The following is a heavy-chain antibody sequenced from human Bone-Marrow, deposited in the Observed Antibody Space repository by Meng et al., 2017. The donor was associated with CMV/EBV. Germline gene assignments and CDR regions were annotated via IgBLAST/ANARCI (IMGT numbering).Heavy chain of an antibody. Sequence: SVKVSCKASGGTFSSYAISWVRQAPGQGLEWMGGIIPIFGTANYAQKFQGRVTITADKSTSTAYMELSSLRSEDTAVYYCARDVVVIAIRLSAWFDPWGQGTLVTVSS. CDR3: ARDVVVIAIRLSAWFDP. CDR1: GGTFSSYA. CDR2: IIPIFGTA. D-gene: IGHD2-21*01. V-gene: IGHV1-69*06. J-gene: IGHJ5*02.